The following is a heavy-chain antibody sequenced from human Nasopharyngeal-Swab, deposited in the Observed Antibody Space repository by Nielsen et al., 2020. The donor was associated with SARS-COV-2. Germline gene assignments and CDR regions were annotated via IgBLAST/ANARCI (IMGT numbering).Heavy chain of an antibody. D-gene: IGHD3-3*01. CDR3: ARDWILRGWSTYYYYGMDV. CDR2: IYYSGST. Sequence: WTRESQGQGLEWIGYIYYSGSTYYNPSLKSRVTISVDTSKNQFSLKLSSVTAADTAVYYCARDWILRGWSTYYYYGMDVWGQGTTVTVSS. J-gene: IGHJ6*02. V-gene: IGHV4-31*02.